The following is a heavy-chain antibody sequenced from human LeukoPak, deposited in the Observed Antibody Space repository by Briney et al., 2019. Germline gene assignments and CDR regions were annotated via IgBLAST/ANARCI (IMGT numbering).Heavy chain of an antibody. CDR2: ITGSGGNT. CDR1: GFIFSSYS. J-gene: IGHJ6*02. V-gene: IGHV3-23*01. CDR3: AKAASSSWPSYYYGMDV. D-gene: IGHD6-13*01. Sequence: GSLRLSCAASGFIFSSYSMSWVRQAPGMGLEWVSVITGSGGNTYYADSVKGRFTISKDNSKNTVYLQMSSLRVDDTAVYYCAKAASSSWPSYYYGMDVWGQGTTVTVSS.